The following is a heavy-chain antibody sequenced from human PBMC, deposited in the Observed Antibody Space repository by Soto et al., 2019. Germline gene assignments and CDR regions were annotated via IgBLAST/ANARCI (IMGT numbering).Heavy chain of an antibody. CDR1: GFTFNTYA. J-gene: IGHJ3*01. Sequence: EVQLLESGGGLVQPGGSLRLSCAASGFTFNTYAMNWVRQVPGKGLEWVASISGGGGSTYYADSVKGRFTISRDTSKNTLYLQMNSLSAEDTAVYYCAKGFIVVVTAIRPDDNFDVWGQVTMVTVSS. CDR2: ISGGGGST. D-gene: IGHD2-21*02. V-gene: IGHV3-23*01. CDR3: AKGFIVVVTAIRPDDNFDV.